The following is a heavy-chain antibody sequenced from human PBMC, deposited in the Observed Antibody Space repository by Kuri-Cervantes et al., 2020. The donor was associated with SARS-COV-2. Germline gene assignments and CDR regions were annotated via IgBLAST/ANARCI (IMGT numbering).Heavy chain of an antibody. CDR3: ATVSDYYDSSGYFLDFDY. Sequence: LSLTCAASGFAFSSYSMNWVRQAPGKGLEWVSSISSSSSYISYADSVMGRFTISRDNAKNTPYLQMNSLRAEDTAVHYCATVSDYYDSSGYFLDFDYWGQGTLVTVSS. J-gene: IGHJ4*02. D-gene: IGHD3-22*01. CDR1: GFAFSSYS. V-gene: IGHV3-21*01. CDR2: ISSSSSYI.